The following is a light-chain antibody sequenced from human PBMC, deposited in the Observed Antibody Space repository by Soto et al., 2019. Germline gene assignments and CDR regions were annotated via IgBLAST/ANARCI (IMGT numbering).Light chain of an antibody. CDR2: YDS. CDR1: NNGSKS. V-gene: IGLV3-21*04. CDR3: QVWDSSSAVV. Sequence: SYELTQPPSVSVAPGKTARITCGGNNNGSKSVHWYQQKPGQAPVLVIYYDSDRPSGIPERFSGSNSGNTATLTISRVEAEDEADYYCQVWDSSSAVVFGGGTELTVL. J-gene: IGLJ2*01.